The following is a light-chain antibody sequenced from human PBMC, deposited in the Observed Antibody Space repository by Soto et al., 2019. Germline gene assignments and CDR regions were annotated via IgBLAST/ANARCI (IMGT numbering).Light chain of an antibody. Sequence: EIALTQSPGPLSLSLGERATLSGRASQSVSSSYLTWYQQKPGQAPRLLIVGASSRATGIPARFSGRGSGRYFTLTIIRLEPEAFAVYYCHHYGSKILTFGQGTKVEIK. CDR1: QSVSSSY. V-gene: IGKV3-20*01. J-gene: IGKJ1*01. CDR3: HHYGSKILT. CDR2: GAS.